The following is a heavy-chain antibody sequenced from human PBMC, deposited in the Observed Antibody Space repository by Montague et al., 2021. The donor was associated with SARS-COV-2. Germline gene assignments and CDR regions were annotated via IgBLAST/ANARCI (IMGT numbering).Heavy chain of an antibody. J-gene: IGHJ4*02. CDR3: ASLPRITIFGVVIHFDY. CDR1: GGSISSSSYY. CDR2: IYYSGST. D-gene: IGHD3-3*01. Sequence: SETLSLTCTVSGGSISSSSYYWGWIRQPPGKGLEWIGSIYYSGSTYYNPSLKSRVTISVDTSKNQFYLKLSSVTAADTAVYYCASLPRITIFGVVIHFDYWGQGTLVTVSS. V-gene: IGHV4-39*01.